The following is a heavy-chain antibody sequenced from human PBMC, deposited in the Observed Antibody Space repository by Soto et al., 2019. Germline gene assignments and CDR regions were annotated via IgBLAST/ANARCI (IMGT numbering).Heavy chain of an antibody. CDR1: GFTFSSYS. V-gene: IGHV3-21*01. J-gene: IGHJ6*02. CDR3: ARVIRYCSGGSCYGYYGMDV. Sequence: PGGSLRLSCAASGFTFSSYSMNWVRQAPGKGLEWDSSISSSSSYIYYADSVKGRFTISRDNAKNSLYLQMNSLRAEDTAVYYCARVIRYCSGGSCYGYYGMDVWGQGTTVTVSS. CDR2: ISSSSSYI. D-gene: IGHD2-15*01.